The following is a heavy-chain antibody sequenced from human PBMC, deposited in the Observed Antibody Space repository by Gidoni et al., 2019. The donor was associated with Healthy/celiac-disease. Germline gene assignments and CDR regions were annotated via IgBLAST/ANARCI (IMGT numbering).Heavy chain of an antibody. Sequence: EVQLVESGGGLVQPGRSRRLYCAASGFTCDDYAMHWVRQAPGKGLEWVSGISLNSGSIGYADSVKGRFTISRDNAKNSLYLQMNSLRAEDTALYYCAKDILPGWYRSSFDYWGQGTLVTVSS. CDR2: ISLNSGSI. CDR1: GFTCDDYA. D-gene: IGHD6-19*01. CDR3: AKDILPGWYRSSFDY. J-gene: IGHJ4*02. V-gene: IGHV3-9*01.